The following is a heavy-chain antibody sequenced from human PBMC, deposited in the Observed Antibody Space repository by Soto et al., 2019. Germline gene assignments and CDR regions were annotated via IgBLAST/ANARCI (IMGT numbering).Heavy chain of an antibody. J-gene: IGHJ6*03. Sequence: SETLSLTCTVSGGSISSYYWSWIRQPPGKGLEWIGYIYYSGSTNYNPSLKSRVTISVDTSKNQFSLKLSSVTAADTAVYYCARVPSTVNYYYYYYMDVWGKGTTVTVSS. CDR2: IYYSGST. CDR1: GGSISSYY. V-gene: IGHV4-59*01. D-gene: IGHD4-4*01. CDR3: ARVPSTVNYYYYYYMDV.